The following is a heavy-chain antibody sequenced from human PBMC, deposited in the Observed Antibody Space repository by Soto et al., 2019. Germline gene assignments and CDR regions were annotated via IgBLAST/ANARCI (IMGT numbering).Heavy chain of an antibody. D-gene: IGHD2-21*02. CDR3: ARGGHVVVVTAALDY. Sequence: ASVTVSCQASGDTFTYYYIHWVRQAPGQGLEWMGTVNPSGGHTTYAQHFLGRVTMTGDTSTSTLYMELTSLTSDDTAIYYCARGGHVVVVTAALDYWGQGTLVTVSS. V-gene: IGHV1-46*01. CDR2: VNPSGGHT. CDR1: GDTFTYYY. J-gene: IGHJ4*02.